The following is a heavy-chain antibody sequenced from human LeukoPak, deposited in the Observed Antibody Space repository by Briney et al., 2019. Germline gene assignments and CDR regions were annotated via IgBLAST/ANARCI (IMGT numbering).Heavy chain of an antibody. CDR1: GFTFDDYA. J-gene: IGHJ2*01. V-gene: IGHV3-23*01. CDR3: AALPHLYWYFDL. CDR2: ISGSGGST. Sequence: GGSLRLSCAASGFTFDDYAMHWVRQAPGKGLEWVSAISGSGGSTYYADSVKGRFTISRDNSKNTLHLQMNSLRAEDTAVYYCAALPHLYWYFDLWGRGTLVTVSS.